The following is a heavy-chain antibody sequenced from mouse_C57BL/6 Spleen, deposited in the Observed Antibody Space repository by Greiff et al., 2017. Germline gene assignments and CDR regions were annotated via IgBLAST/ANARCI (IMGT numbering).Heavy chain of an antibody. D-gene: IGHD2-4*01. Sequence: QVQLQQPGAELVRPGSSVKLSCKASGYSFTSYWMHWVKQSPIQGLEWIGNIDPTDSDTHYNQKFKDKATLTVDKSSSTAYMQLNSLTSEDSAVYYCARSGDYDGKAMDYWGQGTSVTVSS. V-gene: IGHV1-52*01. J-gene: IGHJ4*01. CDR1: GYSFTSYW. CDR3: ARSGDYDGKAMDY. CDR2: IDPTDSDT.